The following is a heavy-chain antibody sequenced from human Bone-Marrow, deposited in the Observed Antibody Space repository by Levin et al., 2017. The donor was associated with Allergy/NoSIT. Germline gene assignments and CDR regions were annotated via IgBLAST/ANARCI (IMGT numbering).Heavy chain of an antibody. Sequence: ASVKVSCKTSGYRFIDKYIQWVRQAPGQGLEWVGWINGNSGYTEFAQKFRGRVTMTRDKSTSTVYIELSSLRYDDTAVYYWARDFTLGTRRFDFWGQGTLVTVSS. D-gene: IGHD3-16*01. CDR3: ARDFTLGTRRFDF. CDR1: GYRFIDKY. J-gene: IGHJ5*01. V-gene: IGHV1-2*02. CDR2: INGNSGYT.